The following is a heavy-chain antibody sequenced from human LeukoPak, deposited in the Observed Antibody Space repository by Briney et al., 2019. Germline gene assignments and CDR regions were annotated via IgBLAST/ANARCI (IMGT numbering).Heavy chain of an antibody. CDR1: GFTFTNAW. CDR3: TTDLGITMIRGVIVY. J-gene: IGHJ4*02. CDR2: IKSKADGETK. V-gene: IGHV3-15*01. D-gene: IGHD3-10*01. Sequence: GGSLRLSCAASGFTFTNAWMSWVRQAPGKGLEWDGRIKSKADGETKDYAAPVKGRFTLSRDDSKATLYLQMNSLQAEDTAVYYCTTDLGITMIRGVIVYWGQGALVTVSS.